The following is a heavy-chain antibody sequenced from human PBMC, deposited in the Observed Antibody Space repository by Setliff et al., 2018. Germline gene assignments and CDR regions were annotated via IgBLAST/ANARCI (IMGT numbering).Heavy chain of an antibody. V-gene: IGHV4-38-2*01. J-gene: IGHJ3*02. CDR3: ARGSSGWYSGAFDI. Sequence: SETLSLTCAVSGYSIRSGNYWGWIRQPPGKGLEWIGSIYHSGSTYYNPSLKSRVTISVDTSKNQFSLKLSSVTAADTAVYYCARGSSGWYSGAFDIWGQGTMVT. CDR1: GYSIRSGNY. D-gene: IGHD6-19*01. CDR2: IYHSGST.